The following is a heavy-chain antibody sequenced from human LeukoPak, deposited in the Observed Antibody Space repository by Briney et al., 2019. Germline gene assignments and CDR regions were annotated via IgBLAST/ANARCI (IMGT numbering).Heavy chain of an antibody. CDR1: GYTFTGYY. V-gene: IGHV1-46*01. D-gene: IGHD2-8*01. CDR3: ARGGSIVLMVYAIEGFDY. Sequence: ASVKVSCKASGYTFTGYYMHWVRQAPGQGLEWMGWINPNSGSTSYAQKFQGRVTMTRDMSTSTVYMELSSLRSEDTAVYYCARGGSIVLMVYAIEGFDYWGQGTLVTVSS. CDR2: INPNSGST. J-gene: IGHJ4*02.